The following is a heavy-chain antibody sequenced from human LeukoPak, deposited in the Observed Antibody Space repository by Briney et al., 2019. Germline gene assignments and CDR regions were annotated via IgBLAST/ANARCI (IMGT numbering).Heavy chain of an antibody. CDR2: ILNDGSNE. Sequence: GRSLRLSCAASGFSFSRYGMHCVRQAPGKGLEWVTLILNDGSNEYYADSVKGRFTISRDNSKNTLYLQMNSLRVEDTGVYYCATDKNAISTYHSHCEYWGQGTLVTVSS. J-gene: IGHJ4*02. CDR1: GFSFSRYG. CDR3: ATDKNAISTYHSHCEY. V-gene: IGHV3-33*01. D-gene: IGHD2-15*01.